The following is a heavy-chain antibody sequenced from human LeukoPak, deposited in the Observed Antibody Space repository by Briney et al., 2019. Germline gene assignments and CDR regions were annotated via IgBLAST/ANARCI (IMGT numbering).Heavy chain of an antibody. V-gene: IGHV3-11*04. Sequence: GGSLRLSCAASGFTFSDYYMSWIRQAPGKGLEWVSYISSSGSTIYYADSVKGRFTISRDNSKNTLYLQMNSLRAEDTAVYYCARADYDFWSGYYTGIADYWGQGTLVTVSS. J-gene: IGHJ4*02. CDR3: ARADYDFWSGYYTGIADY. D-gene: IGHD3-3*01. CDR2: ISSSGSTI. CDR1: GFTFSDYY.